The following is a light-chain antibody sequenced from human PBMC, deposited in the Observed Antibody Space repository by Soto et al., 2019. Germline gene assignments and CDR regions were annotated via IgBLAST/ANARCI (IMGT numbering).Light chain of an antibody. CDR1: QSVSSSY. CDR2: SGS. J-gene: IGKJ2*01. V-gene: IGKV3-20*01. CDR3: QQYGSSLYT. Sequence: IVLTQSPRTLSLSTGETATLSCRASQSVSSSYLAWYQQKPGQAPRLLIYSGSTRATGIPDRFSVSGSGTDFTLTITRLEPEDFAVYYCQQYGSSLYTFGQGTKVDIK.